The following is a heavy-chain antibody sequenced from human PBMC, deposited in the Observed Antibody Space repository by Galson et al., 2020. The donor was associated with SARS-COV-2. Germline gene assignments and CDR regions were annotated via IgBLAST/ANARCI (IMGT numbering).Heavy chain of an antibody. J-gene: IGHJ4*02. V-gene: IGHV3-30*04. CDR3: AREGGTSGRAGYFDY. CDR2: MASVDTWT. CDR1: GFIFSNHV. D-gene: IGHD2-2*01. Sequence: GGSLRLSCTASGFIFSNHVLHWVRQAPGKGLEWVAVMASVDTWTAYSDSVKGRVTISRDTSRSTLYLQMYSLRPEDTAIYYCAREGGTSGRAGYFDYWGQGTLVTVPS.